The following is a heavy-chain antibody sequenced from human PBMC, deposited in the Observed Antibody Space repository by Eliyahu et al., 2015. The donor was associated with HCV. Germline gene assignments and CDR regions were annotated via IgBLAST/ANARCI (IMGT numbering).Heavy chain of an antibody. D-gene: IGHD4-17*01. Sequence: QVQLVQSGAEVKXPXSSVKVSCKASXYXFTSYDXNXVRQATGQGLEWMGWMNPNSGNTGYAQKFQGRVTMTRNTSISTAYMELSSLRSEDTAVYYCARIYGDPVSWEYWGQGTLVAVSS. CDR2: MNPNSGNT. CDR3: ARIYGDPVSWEY. V-gene: IGHV1-8*01. CDR1: XYXFTSYD. J-gene: IGHJ4*02.